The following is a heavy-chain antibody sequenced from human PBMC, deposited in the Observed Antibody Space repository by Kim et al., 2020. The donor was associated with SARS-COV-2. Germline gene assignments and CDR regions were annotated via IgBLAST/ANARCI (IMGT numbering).Heavy chain of an antibody. CDR2: ISAYNGNT. V-gene: IGHV1-18*01. CDR3: ARVHYYGSGSYRYYYYGMDV. CDR1: GYTFTSYG. Sequence: ASVKVSCKASGYTFTSYGISWVRQAPGQGLEWMGWISAYNGNTNYAQKLQGRVTMTTDTSTSTAYMELRSLRSDDTAVYYCARVHYYGSGSYRYYYYGMDVWGQGTTVTVSS. D-gene: IGHD3-10*01. J-gene: IGHJ6*02.